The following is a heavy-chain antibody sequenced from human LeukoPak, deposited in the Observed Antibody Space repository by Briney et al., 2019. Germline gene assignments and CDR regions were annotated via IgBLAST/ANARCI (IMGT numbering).Heavy chain of an antibody. D-gene: IGHD3-16*01. V-gene: IGHV3-21*01. CDR1: GFTFSTYN. CDR3: AREGIAFGGPTTSDY. J-gene: IGHJ4*02. Sequence: GSLRLSCAASGFTFSTYNMNWVRQAPGKGLEWVSSISSSSSYIYYADSVKGRFTISRDNAKNSLYLQMNSLRAEDTAVYYCAREGIAFGGPTTSDYWGQGTLLTVSS. CDR2: ISSSSSYI.